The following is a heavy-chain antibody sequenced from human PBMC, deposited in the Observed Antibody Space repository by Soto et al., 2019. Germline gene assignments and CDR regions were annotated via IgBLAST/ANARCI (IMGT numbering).Heavy chain of an antibody. Sequence: QVQLVQSGAEEKKPGASVKVSCKASGYTFTTYAMHWLRQAPGQRLEWMGWINTGNGKTKYAQKFQGRVTITRDTSTTAADMEISSPTSDDTAVQYCSGKEAAFEVADWFGPWGHGSLVIVCS. V-gene: IGHV1-3*04. CDR3: SGKEAAFEVADWFGP. D-gene: IGHD2-15*01. CDR1: GYTFTTYA. J-gene: IGHJ5*02. CDR2: INTGNGKT.